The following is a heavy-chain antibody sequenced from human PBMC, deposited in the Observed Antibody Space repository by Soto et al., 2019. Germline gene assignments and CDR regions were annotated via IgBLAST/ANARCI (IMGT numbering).Heavy chain of an antibody. D-gene: IGHD3-3*01. CDR2: IYPGDSDT. V-gene: IGHV5-51*01. CDR3: ARHAIGRGVLRFFEWSRQPFDY. Sequence: XGSLKISCKGCGNRLTSYLIGWVRQMPGKGLEWMGIIYPGDSDTRYSPSFQGQVTISAYKSISTAYLQWSSLKASDTAMYYCARHAIGRGVLRFFEWSRQPFDYWGQGTLVTASS. CDR1: GNRLTSYL. J-gene: IGHJ4*02.